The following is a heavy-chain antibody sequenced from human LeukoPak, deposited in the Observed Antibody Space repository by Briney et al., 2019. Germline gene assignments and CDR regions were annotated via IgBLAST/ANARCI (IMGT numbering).Heavy chain of an antibody. CDR1: GFTFSSYS. Sequence: GGSLRLSCAASGFTFSSYSMSWVRQAPGKGLEWVATIKPDGRDTYYVDSVKGRFTISRDNAKNSLYLQMNSLRAEDTAVYYCARAPPLTGAFDIWGQGTMVTVSS. V-gene: IGHV3-7*01. D-gene: IGHD7-27*01. CDR2: IKPDGRDT. CDR3: ARAPPLTGAFDI. J-gene: IGHJ3*02.